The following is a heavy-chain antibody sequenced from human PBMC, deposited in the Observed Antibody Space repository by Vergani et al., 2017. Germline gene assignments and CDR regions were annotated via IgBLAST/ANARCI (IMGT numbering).Heavy chain of an antibody. Sequence: QVQLQQWGAGLLKPSETLSLTCAVSGGSISSGGYSWSWIRQPPGKGLEWIGYIYHSGSTYYNPSLKSRVTISVDRSKNQFSLKLSSVTAADTAVYYCARVGPGYDFGRGGIVDPWGQGTLVTVSS. V-gene: IGHV4-30-2*01. J-gene: IGHJ5*02. D-gene: IGHD3-3*01. CDR3: ARVGPGYDFGRGGIVDP. CDR2: IYHSGST. CDR1: GGSISSGGYS.